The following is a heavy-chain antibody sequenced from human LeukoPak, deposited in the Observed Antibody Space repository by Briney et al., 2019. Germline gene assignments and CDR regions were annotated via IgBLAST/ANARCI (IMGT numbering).Heavy chain of an antibody. J-gene: IGHJ1*01. Sequence: ASVKVSCKASGYTLTSFSISWVRQAPGQGLEWMGWISAHNGYTDYAQKLQGRVTMTTDTSTNTAYMELRSLRSDDTAVYYCARGDCSGVSCYLPEYFRHWGQGTLVTVSS. V-gene: IGHV1-18*01. CDR3: ARGDCSGVSCYLPEYFRH. CDR1: GYTLTSFS. CDR2: ISAHNGYT. D-gene: IGHD2-15*01.